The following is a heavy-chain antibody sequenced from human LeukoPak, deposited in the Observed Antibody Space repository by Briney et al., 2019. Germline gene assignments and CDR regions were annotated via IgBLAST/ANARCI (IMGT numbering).Heavy chain of an antibody. CDR2: INHSGST. Sequence: TTSETLSLTCAVYGGSFSGYYWSWIRQPPGKGLEWIGEINHSGSTNYNPSLKSRVTISVDTSKNQFSLKLSSVTAADTAVYYCARGRAYYDFWSGSKATFDYWGQGTLVTVSS. D-gene: IGHD3-3*01. CDR1: GGSFSGYY. V-gene: IGHV4-34*01. J-gene: IGHJ4*02. CDR3: ARGRAYYDFWSGSKATFDY.